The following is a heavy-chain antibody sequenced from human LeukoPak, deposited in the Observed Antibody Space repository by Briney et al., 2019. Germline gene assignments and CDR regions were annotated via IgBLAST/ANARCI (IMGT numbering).Heavy chain of an antibody. J-gene: IGHJ4*02. CDR2: IKQDGSEK. CDR1: GFTFSSYS. D-gene: IGHD3-10*01. Sequence: PGGSLRLSCAASGFTFSSYSMNWVRQAPGKGLEWVANIKQDGSEKYYVDSVKGRFTISRDNAKNSLYLQMNSLRAEDTAVYYCARAGYYFDYWGQGTLVTVSS. V-gene: IGHV3-7*01. CDR3: ARAGYYFDY.